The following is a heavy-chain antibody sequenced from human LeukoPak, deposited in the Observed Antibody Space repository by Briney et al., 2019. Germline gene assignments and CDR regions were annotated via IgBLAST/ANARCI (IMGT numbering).Heavy chain of an antibody. Sequence: SVKVSFKASGFTFTISAMQWVRQARGQGLEWIGWIVVGSGNTNYAQKFQETVTITRHMSTSTAYMELSSLRSEDTAVYYCAAERATGNWFDPWGQGTLVTVSS. CDR1: GFTFTISA. D-gene: IGHD1-26*01. J-gene: IGHJ5*02. CDR2: IVVGSGNT. CDR3: AAERATGNWFDP. V-gene: IGHV1-58*02.